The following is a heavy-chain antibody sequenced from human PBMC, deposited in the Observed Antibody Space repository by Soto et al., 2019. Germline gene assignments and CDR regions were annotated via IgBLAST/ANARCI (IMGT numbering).Heavy chain of an antibody. V-gene: IGHV4-30-4*01. D-gene: IGHD2-2*01. CDR1: GGSISSGDYY. Sequence: QVQLQESGPGLVKPSQTLSLTCTVSGGSISSGDYYWSWIRQPPGKGLEWIGYIYYSGSTFYNPSLKSRLTISVDTSKNQFSPRLSPVTAADTAVYYCATQYMPQSDAFDIWGQGTMVTVSS. CDR3: ATQYMPQSDAFDI. CDR2: IYYSGST. J-gene: IGHJ3*02.